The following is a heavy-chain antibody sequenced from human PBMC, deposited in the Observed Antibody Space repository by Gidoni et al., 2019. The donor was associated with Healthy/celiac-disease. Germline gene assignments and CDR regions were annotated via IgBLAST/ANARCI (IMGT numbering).Heavy chain of an antibody. CDR1: GFTFSSSA. Sequence: EVQLLESGGGLVQPGGSLRLSCAASGFTFSSSAMSWVRQAPGKGLEWVSAISGSGGSTYYADSVKGRFTISRDNSKNTLYLQMNSLRAEDTAVYYCAKDYRDIVVVPAAIFDYWGQGTLVTVSS. CDR2: ISGSGGST. D-gene: IGHD2-2*01. CDR3: AKDYRDIVVVPAAIFDY. V-gene: IGHV3-23*01. J-gene: IGHJ4*02.